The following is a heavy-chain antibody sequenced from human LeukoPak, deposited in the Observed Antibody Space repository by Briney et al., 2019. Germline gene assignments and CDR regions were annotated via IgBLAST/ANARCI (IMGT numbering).Heavy chain of an antibody. CDR2: ISSSSSTI. V-gene: IGHV3-48*01. CDR3: ARDSGRRGWYFDL. D-gene: IGHD6-19*01. CDR1: GFTFSSYS. Sequence: GGSLRPSCAASGFTFSSYSMNWVRQAPGKGLEWVSYISSSSSTIYYADSVKGRFTISRDNAKNSLYLQMNSLRAEDTAVYYCARDSGRRGWYFDLWGRGTLVTVSS. J-gene: IGHJ2*01.